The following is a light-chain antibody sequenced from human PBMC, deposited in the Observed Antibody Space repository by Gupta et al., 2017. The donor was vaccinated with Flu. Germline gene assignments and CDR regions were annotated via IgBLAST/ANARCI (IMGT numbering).Light chain of an antibody. V-gene: IGLV3-1*01. CDR3: TEWERGTSV. Sequence: SYDLTQPPSVSVSPGQTVSITCSGDKLGDRFACWYQQKPGQSPVLVIYHDSKRPSGIPERFSGSNSGNTATLTISGTQAMEEADYYCTEWERGTSVFGGGTKLTVL. CDR2: HDS. CDR1: KLGDRF. J-gene: IGLJ2*01.